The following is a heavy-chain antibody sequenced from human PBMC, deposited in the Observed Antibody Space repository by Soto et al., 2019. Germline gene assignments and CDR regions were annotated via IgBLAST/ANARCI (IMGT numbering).Heavy chain of an antibody. J-gene: IGHJ4*02. CDR2: IYYSGST. CDR3: GRSGAGKSFVY. V-gene: IGHV4-59*08. CDR1: GDSVSGYY. D-gene: IGHD6-13*01. Sequence: SETLSLTCADSGDSVSGYYWSWIRQPPGKGLEWIGYIYYSGSTNYNPSLKSRVTISVDTPKNQFSLKLTSVTAADTAVYYGGRSGAGKSFVYRCQGPLVTLSS.